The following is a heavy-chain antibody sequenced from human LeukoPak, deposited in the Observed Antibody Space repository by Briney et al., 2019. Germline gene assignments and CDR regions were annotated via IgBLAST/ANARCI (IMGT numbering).Heavy chain of an antibody. CDR1: GFTFSSYA. J-gene: IGHJ4*02. CDR2: ISGSGGST. D-gene: IGHD2-15*01. V-gene: IGHV3-23*01. CDR3: AKGVCSGGSCYFDY. Sequence: PGGPLRLSCAASGFTFSSYAMSWVRQAPGKGLEWVSAISGSGGSTYYADSVKGRFTISRDNSKNTLYLQMNSLRAEDTAVYYCAKGVCSGGSCYFDYWGQGTLVTVSS.